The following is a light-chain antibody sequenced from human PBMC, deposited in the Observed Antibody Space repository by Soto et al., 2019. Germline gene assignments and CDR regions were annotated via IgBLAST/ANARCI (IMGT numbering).Light chain of an antibody. V-gene: IGKV3-20*01. Sequence: EFVLTQSPGTLSLSPGERATLSCRASQTVRNNYLAWYQQKPGQAPRLLIYDASSRATGIPDSFSGGGSGTDSTHTISRLEPEDFAVYSCQKFSRYPLTFGGGNKVEIK. CDR1: QTVRNNY. CDR3: QKFSRYPLT. CDR2: DAS. J-gene: IGKJ4*01.